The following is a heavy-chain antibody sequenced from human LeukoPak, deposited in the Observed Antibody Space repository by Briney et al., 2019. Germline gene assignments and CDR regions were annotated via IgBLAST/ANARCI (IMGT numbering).Heavy chain of an antibody. J-gene: IGHJ4*02. CDR1: GFTFTSYW. CDR3: ARRRYYYDSSGYYYQTYYFDY. V-gene: IGHV3-7*01. D-gene: IGHD3-22*01. CDR2: IKQDGSEK. Sequence: GGSLRLSCAASGFTFTSYWMSWVRQAPGKGLEWVANIKQDGSEKYYVDSVKGRFTISRDNAKNSLYLQMNSPRAEDTAVYYCARRRYYYDSSGYYYQTYYFDYWGQGTLVTVSS.